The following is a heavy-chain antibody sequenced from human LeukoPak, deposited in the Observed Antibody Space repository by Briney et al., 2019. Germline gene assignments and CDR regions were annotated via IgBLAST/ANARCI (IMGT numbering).Heavy chain of an antibody. Sequence: PGGSLRLSCAASGFTFSSYAMSRVRQAPGKGLEWVSAISGSGGSTYYADSVKGRFTISRDNSKNTLYLQMNSLRAEDTAVYYCAREAELRYFDWLSVPRFDYWGQGTLVTVSS. CDR3: AREAELRYFDWLSVPRFDY. V-gene: IGHV3-23*01. CDR2: ISGSGGST. D-gene: IGHD3-9*01. CDR1: GFTFSSYA. J-gene: IGHJ4*02.